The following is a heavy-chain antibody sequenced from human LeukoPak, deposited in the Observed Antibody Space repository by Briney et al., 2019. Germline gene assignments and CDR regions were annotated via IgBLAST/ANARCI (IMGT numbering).Heavy chain of an antibody. CDR3: ARGPSREGFDY. J-gene: IGHJ4*02. V-gene: IGHV4-31*03. D-gene: IGHD1-26*01. Sequence: SETLSLTCTVSGGSISSGGYYWSWIRQHPGKGLEWIGYIYNSGSTYYNPSLKSRVTISVDTSKNQFSLKLSSVTAADTAVYYCARGPSREGFDYWGQGTLVTVSS. CDR2: IYNSGST. CDR1: GGSISSGGYY.